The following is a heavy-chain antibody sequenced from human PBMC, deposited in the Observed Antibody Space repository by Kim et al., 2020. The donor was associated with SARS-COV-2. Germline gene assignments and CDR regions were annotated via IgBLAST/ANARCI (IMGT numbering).Heavy chain of an antibody. J-gene: IGHJ6*02. CDR1: GFTFSSYA. CDR3: AKDSQPMASPYYYGMDV. V-gene: IGHV3-23*01. CDR2: ISGSGGST. Sequence: GGSLRLSCAASGFTFSSYAMSWVRQAPGKGLEWVSAISGSGGSTYYADSVKGRFTISRDNSKNTLYLQMNSLRAEDTAVYYCAKDSQPMASPYYYGMDVWGQGTTVTVFS. D-gene: IGHD1-1*01.